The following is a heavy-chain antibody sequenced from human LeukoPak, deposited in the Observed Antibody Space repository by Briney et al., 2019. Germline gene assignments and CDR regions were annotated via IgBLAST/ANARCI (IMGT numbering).Heavy chain of an antibody. D-gene: IGHD3-10*01. J-gene: IGHJ6*02. CDR2: INPNSGGT. V-gene: IGHV1-2*02. Sequence: ASVKVSCKASGYTFAGYYMHWVRQAPGQGLEWMGWINPNSGGTNYALKFQGRVTMTRDTSISTAYMELSRLRSDDTAVYYCARGYYGSGSYYNLDVWGQGTTVTVSS. CDR3: ARGYYGSGSYYNLDV. CDR1: GYTFAGYY.